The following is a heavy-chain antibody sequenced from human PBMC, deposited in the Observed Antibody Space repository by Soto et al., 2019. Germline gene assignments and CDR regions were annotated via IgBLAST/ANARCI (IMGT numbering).Heavy chain of an antibody. V-gene: IGHV3-23*01. J-gene: IGHJ5*02. D-gene: IGHD5-18*01. Sequence: GGCLRLSCAASGFTFSSYAMSWVRQAPGKGLEWVSAISGSGGSTYYADSVKGRFTISRDNSKNTLYLQMSSLRAEDTAVYYCAKVMVKNWFDPWGQGTLVTVSS. CDR2: ISGSGGST. CDR3: AKVMVKNWFDP. CDR1: GFTFSSYA.